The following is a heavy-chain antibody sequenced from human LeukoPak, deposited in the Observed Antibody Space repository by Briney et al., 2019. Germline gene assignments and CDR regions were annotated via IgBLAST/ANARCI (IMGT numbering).Heavy chain of an antibody. J-gene: IGHJ4*02. CDR2: INHSGST. CDR3: SRGRAYFD. Sequence: SETLSLTCTVSGGSISSSSYYWSWIRQPPGKGLEWIGEINHSGSTNYNPSLKSRVAITQDTSKNQFSLRLSSVPAADTAVYYCSRGRAYFDWGQGTLVTVSS. D-gene: IGHD3-9*01. V-gene: IGHV4-39*07. CDR1: GGSISSSSYY.